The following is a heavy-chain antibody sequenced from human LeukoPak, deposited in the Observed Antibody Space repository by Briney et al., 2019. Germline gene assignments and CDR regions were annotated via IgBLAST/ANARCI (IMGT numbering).Heavy chain of an antibody. D-gene: IGHD3-10*01. Sequence: SETLSLTCTVSGGSISSSSYYWGWIRQPPGKGLEWIGSIYYSGSTYYNPSLKSRVTMSVDTSKNQFSLKLSSVTAADTAVYYCARELGCGSGSYSSNWFDPWGQGTLVTVSS. CDR3: ARELGCGSGSYSSNWFDP. J-gene: IGHJ5*02. CDR1: GGSISSSSYY. V-gene: IGHV4-39*07. CDR2: IYYSGST.